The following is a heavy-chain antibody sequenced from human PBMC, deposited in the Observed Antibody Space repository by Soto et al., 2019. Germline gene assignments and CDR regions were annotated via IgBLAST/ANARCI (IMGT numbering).Heavy chain of an antibody. CDR3: AKSGKGSTMVVVIIDAFDI. D-gene: IGHD3-22*01. CDR1: GFTFSSYA. J-gene: IGHJ3*02. V-gene: IGHV3-23*01. CDR2: ISGSGGST. Sequence: GGSLRLSCAASGFTFSSYAMSWVRQAPGKGLEWVSAISGSGGSTYYADSVKGRFTISRDNSKNTLYLQMNSLRAEVTGVYNCAKSGKGSTMVVVIIDAFDIWGQGTMVTVSS.